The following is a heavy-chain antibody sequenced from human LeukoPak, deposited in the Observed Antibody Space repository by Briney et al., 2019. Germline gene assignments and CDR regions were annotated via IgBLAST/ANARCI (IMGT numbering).Heavy chain of an antibody. D-gene: IGHD3-22*01. CDR2: INAGGGNT. J-gene: IGHJ4*02. Sequence: ASVKVSCKASGYTFTNYAMHWVRQAPGQRLEWMVWINAGGGNTKYSQKFQGRVTITRDTSASTAYMELSSLRSEDTAVYYCARVRTYYYDSSEFDYWGQGTLVTVSS. CDR3: ARVRTYYYDSSEFDY. V-gene: IGHV1-3*01. CDR1: GYTFTNYA.